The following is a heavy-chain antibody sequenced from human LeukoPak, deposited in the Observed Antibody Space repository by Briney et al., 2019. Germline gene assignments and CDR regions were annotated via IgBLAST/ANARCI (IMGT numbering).Heavy chain of an antibody. Sequence: PGGSLRLSCAASGFAFNIFGMHWVRQAPGKGLEGVALISHGGTNKNHADSVKGRFTISRDNSNNTLYLQMSSLRPDDTAVYYCARGPGAPYYWVPGTLVTVSS. CDR2: ISHGGTNK. D-gene: IGHD4/OR15-4a*01. CDR3: ARGPGAPYY. J-gene: IGHJ4*02. CDR1: GFAFNIFG. V-gene: IGHV3-30*03.